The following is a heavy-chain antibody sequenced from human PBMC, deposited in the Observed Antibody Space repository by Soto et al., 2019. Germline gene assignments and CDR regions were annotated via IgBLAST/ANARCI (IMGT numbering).Heavy chain of an antibody. V-gene: IGHV4-4*02. J-gene: IGHJ5*02. Sequence: QVQLQESGPGLVKPSGTLSLTCAVSGGSISSTNWWSWGRQPPGKGLEWIGEIYHSGNTNYMPSLKSRVTISVDKSMNQFSLKLSSVTAAATAVYYCARAYDYSSNWFDPWGQGTLVTVSS. CDR2: IYHSGNT. CDR1: GGSISSTNW. D-gene: IGHD4-4*01. CDR3: ARAYDYSSNWFDP.